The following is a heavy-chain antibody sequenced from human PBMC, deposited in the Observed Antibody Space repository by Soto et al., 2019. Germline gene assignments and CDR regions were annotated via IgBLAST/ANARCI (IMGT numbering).Heavy chain of an antibody. CDR2: INSDGSST. CDR3: ARAETHYYDSSGYYPVV. V-gene: IGHV3-74*01. D-gene: IGHD3-22*01. Sequence: EVQLVESGGGLVQPGGSLRLSCAASGFTFSSYWMHWVRQAPGKGLVWVSRINSDGSSTSYADSVKGRFTISRDNAKNTLYLQMNSLRAEDTAVYYCARAETHYYDSSGYYPVVWGQGTLVTVSS. J-gene: IGHJ4*02. CDR1: GFTFSSYW.